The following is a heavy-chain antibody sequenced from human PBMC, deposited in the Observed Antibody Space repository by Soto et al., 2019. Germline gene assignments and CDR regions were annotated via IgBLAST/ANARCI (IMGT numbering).Heavy chain of an antibody. CDR3: EGDGSGSRQP. J-gene: IGHJ5*02. CDR1: GGTFSSYA. CDR2: IIPISGTA. V-gene: IGHV1-69*12. D-gene: IGHD3-22*01. Sequence: QVQLVQSGAVVKKPGSSVKVSCKASGGTFSSYAISWVRQAPGKGLEWMGGIIPISGTANYAQKFQGRVTITADDPTSTAYMELSSLRSEDTAVYYCEGDGSGSRQPWGQGTLVTVCS.